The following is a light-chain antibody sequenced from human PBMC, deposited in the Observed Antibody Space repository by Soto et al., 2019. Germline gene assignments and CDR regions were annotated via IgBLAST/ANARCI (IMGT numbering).Light chain of an antibody. CDR2: SIN. CDR3: ATWDDSLSGVV. V-gene: IGLV1-47*02. CDR1: SSNIGTNY. J-gene: IGLJ2*01. Sequence: QSALTQPPSASGTPGQRVSISCSGSSSNIGTNYVYWYQKLPGAAPKLLIFSINERPSGVPDRFSGSKSGTSASLAISGLRSEDEGDYYCATWDDSLSGVVFGGGTKLTVL.